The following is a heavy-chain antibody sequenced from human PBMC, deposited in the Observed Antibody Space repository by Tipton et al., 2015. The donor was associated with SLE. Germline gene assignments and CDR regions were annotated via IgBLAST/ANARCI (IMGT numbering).Heavy chain of an antibody. D-gene: IGHD3-22*01. J-gene: IGHJ3*01. CDR1: GFTFSSYC. V-gene: IGHV3-30*18. CDR2: ISYDGSNK. Sequence: SLRLSCASSGFTFSSYCMHWVRQAPGKGLEWVAVISYDGSNKYYADSVKGRFTISRDNSKNTLYLQMNSLRAEDTAVYYCAKEIADYYDSSGSYPDAFDFWGQGKMVNVSS. CDR3: AKEIADYYDSSGSYPDAFDF.